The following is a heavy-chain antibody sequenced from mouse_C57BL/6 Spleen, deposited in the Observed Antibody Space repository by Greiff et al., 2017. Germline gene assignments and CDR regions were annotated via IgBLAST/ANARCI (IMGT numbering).Heavy chain of an antibody. Sequence: QVQLKQSGAELAKPGASVKLSCKASGYTFTSYGMHWVKQRPGPGLEWIGYINPSSGYTKYNQKFKDKATLTADKSSSTAYMQLSSLTYEDSAVYYCARGELRLPYAMDYWGQGTSVTVSS. CDR2: INPSSGYT. CDR1: GYTFTSYG. J-gene: IGHJ4*01. V-gene: IGHV1-7*01. CDR3: ARGELRLPYAMDY. D-gene: IGHD3-2*02.